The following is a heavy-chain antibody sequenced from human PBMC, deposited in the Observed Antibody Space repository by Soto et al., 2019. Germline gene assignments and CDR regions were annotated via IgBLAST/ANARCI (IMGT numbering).Heavy chain of an antibody. CDR3: ARGASNWQYFDY. J-gene: IGHJ4*02. CDR2: FHYSGIS. CDR1: DASIRCYY. V-gene: IGHV4-59*01. Sequence: SETLSLTCTVSDASIRCYYWSWNRQPPGKGLEWIGYFHYSGISNYNSSLKSRVTMSLDTSKNQFSLKLSSVSAADTAIYYCARGASNWQYFDYWGQGALVTVSS. D-gene: IGHD4-4*01.